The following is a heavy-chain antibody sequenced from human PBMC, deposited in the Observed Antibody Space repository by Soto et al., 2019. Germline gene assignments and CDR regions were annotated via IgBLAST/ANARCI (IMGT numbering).Heavy chain of an antibody. CDR2: IYYSGST. V-gene: IGHV4-31*03. J-gene: IGHJ6*02. D-gene: IGHD3-10*01. CDR1: GGSISSGGYY. CDR3: ARDSHYYGSGLYGMDV. Sequence: SEILSLTCTVSGGSISSGGYYWSWIRQHPGKGLEWIGYIYYSGSTYYNPSLKSRVTISVDTSKNQFSLKLSSVTAADTAVYYCARDSHYYGSGLYGMDVWGQGTTVTVSS.